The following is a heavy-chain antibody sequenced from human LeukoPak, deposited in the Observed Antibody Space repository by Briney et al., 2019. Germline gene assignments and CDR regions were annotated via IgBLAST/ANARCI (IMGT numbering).Heavy chain of an antibody. D-gene: IGHD2-15*01. Sequence: GGSLRLSCAASGFTFSSYGMHWVRQAPGKGLEWVAFIRYDGSNKYYADSVKGRFTISRDNSKNTLYLQMNSLRAEDTDVYYCAKEFAGYCSGGSCYNKYYMDVWGKGTTVTISS. V-gene: IGHV3-30*02. CDR1: GFTFSSYG. CDR3: AKEFAGYCSGGSCYNKYYMDV. CDR2: IRYDGSNK. J-gene: IGHJ6*03.